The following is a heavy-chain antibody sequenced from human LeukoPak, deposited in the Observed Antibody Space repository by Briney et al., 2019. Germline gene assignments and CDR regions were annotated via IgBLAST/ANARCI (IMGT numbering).Heavy chain of an antibody. Sequence: PGGSLRLSCAASGFAFSSYAMHWVRQAPGKGLEWVSYISSSSSTIYYADSVKGRFTISRDNAKNSLYLQMNSLRAEDTAVYYCARDYVERPPWLVPGRRDFQHWGQGTLVTVSS. CDR3: ARDYVERPPWLVPGRRDFQH. V-gene: IGHV3-48*04. J-gene: IGHJ1*01. CDR1: GFAFSSYA. D-gene: IGHD6-19*01. CDR2: ISSSSSTI.